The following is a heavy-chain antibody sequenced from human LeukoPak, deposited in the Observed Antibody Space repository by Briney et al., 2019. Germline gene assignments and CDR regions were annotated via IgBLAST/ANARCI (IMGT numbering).Heavy chain of an antibody. D-gene: IGHD6-19*01. CDR1: GFTFSSYA. J-gene: IGHJ4*02. Sequence: GGSLRLSCAASGFTFSSYAMSWVRQAQGKGLEWVSAISGSGGSTYYADSVKGRFTISRDNSKNTLYLQMNSLRAEDAAVYYCAKTASSGWSLFDYWGQGTLVTVSS. CDR3: AKTASSGWSLFDY. CDR2: ISGSGGST. V-gene: IGHV3-23*01.